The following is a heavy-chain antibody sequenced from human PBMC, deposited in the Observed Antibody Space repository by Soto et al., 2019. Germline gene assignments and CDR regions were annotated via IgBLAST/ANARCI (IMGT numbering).Heavy chain of an antibody. CDR1: GYTFTSYG. J-gene: IGHJ4*02. Sequence: VKVSCKASGYTFTSYGISWVRQAPGQGLEWMGWISAYNGNTNYAQKFQGRVTMTEDTSTDTAYMELSSLRSEDTAVYYCATGPRAYSGSYRSLDYWGQGTLVTVSS. D-gene: IGHD1-26*01. CDR3: ATGPRAYSGSYRSLDY. V-gene: IGHV1-18*01. CDR2: ISAYNGNT.